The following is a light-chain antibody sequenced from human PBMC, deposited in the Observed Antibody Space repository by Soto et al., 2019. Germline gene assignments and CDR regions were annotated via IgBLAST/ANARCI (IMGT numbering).Light chain of an antibody. CDR2: GAS. V-gene: IGKV3-20*01. Sequence: EIVLTQSPGPLSLSPGERATLSCRASQSVSSNSLAWYQHKRGQAPRRLIHGASSRATGIPDRFSGSGSGTYCTLSISRLEPEDFAVYYCQQYGGSPRTFGQGTKVEVK. J-gene: IGKJ1*01. CDR1: QSVSSNS. CDR3: QQYGGSPRT.